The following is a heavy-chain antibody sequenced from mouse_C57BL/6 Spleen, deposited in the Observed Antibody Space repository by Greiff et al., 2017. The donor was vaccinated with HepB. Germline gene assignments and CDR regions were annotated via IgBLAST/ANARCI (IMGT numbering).Heavy chain of an antibody. CDR1: GYAFSSSW. V-gene: IGHV1-82*01. CDR2: IYPGDGDT. J-gene: IGHJ4*01. CDR3: ARRDYDDMDD. Sequence: QVQLKQSGPELVKPGASVKISCKASGYAFSSSWMNWVKQRPGKGLEWIGRIYPGDGDTNYNGKFKGKATLTADKSSSTAYMQLSSLTSEDSAVYFCARRDYDDMDDWGQGTTVTVSS.